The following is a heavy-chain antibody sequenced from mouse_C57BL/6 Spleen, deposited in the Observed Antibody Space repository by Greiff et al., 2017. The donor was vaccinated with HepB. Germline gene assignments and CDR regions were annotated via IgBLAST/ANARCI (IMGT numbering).Heavy chain of an antibody. CDR2: ISSGSSTI. Sequence: EVMLVESGGGLVKPGGSLKLSCAASGFTFSDYGMHWVRQAPEKGLEWVAYISSGSSTIYYADTVKGRFTISRDNAKNTLFLQMTSLRSEDTAMYYCARSNGNYVGWYFDVWGTGTTVTVSS. CDR1: GFTFSDYG. V-gene: IGHV5-17*01. D-gene: IGHD2-1*01. J-gene: IGHJ1*03. CDR3: ARSNGNYVGWYFDV.